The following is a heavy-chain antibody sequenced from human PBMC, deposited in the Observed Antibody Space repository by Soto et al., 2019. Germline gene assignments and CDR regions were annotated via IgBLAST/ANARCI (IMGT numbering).Heavy chain of an antibody. CDR2: INPKSGGT. CDR1: GYTFTVYY. CDR3: ARDLAKGGGSAGFDY. D-gene: IGHD1-26*01. J-gene: IGHJ4*02. Sequence: ASVRVSCKASGYTFTVYYMHWVRQAPGQGLEWMGWINPKSGGTMYPQKFQGRVTMTWDTSISTAYMALTRLRSDDTAVYYCARDLAKGGGSAGFDYWGQGTLVTVSS. V-gene: IGHV1-2*02.